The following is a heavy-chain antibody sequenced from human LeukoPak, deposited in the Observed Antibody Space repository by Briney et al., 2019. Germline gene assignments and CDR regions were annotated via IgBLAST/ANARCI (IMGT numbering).Heavy chain of an antibody. Sequence: PGRSLRLSCAASGFTFSSYGMDWVRQAPGKGLEWVAVIWYDGSNKYYADSVKGRFTISRDNAKNSLYLQMNSLRAEDTAVYYCARDQSSIAARLPRGVPYGGNDYWGQGTLVTVSS. CDR1: GFTFSSYG. V-gene: IGHV3-33*01. J-gene: IGHJ4*02. CDR3: ARDQSSIAARLPRGVPYGGNDY. CDR2: IWYDGSNK. D-gene: IGHD6-6*01.